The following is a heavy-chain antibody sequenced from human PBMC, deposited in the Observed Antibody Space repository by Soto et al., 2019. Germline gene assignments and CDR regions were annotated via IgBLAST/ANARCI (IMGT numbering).Heavy chain of an antibody. J-gene: IGHJ6*02. CDR1: GFTFSNAW. V-gene: IGHV3-15*07. D-gene: IGHD3-3*01. CDR3: TTDLGYYDWWSGYQDYYYGMDV. CDR2: IKSKTDGGTT. Sequence: PGGSLRLSCAASGFTFSNAWMNWVRQAPGKGLEWVGRIKSKTDGGTTDYAAPVKGRFTISRDDSKNTLYLQMNGLKTEDTAVYYCTTDLGYYDWWSGYQDYYYGMDVWGQGTTVTVSS.